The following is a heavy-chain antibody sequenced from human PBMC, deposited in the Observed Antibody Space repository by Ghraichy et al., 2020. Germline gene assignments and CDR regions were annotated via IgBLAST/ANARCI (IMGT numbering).Heavy chain of an antibody. Sequence: SETLSLTCAVYGGSVRGHYWTWIRQPPGKGLQWIGEINDSGNTNYVPSLESRVTISVDTSKNQFSLRLTSLTAADTAVYYCARGGVPDAYDIWGQGTMVTVSS. J-gene: IGHJ3*02. CDR3: ARGGVPDAYDI. D-gene: IGHD2-8*01. CDR1: GGSVRGHY. CDR2: INDSGNT. V-gene: IGHV4-34*01.